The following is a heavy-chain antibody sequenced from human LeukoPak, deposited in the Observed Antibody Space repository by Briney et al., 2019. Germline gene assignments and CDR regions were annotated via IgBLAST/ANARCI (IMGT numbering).Heavy chain of an antibody. V-gene: IGHV3-23*01. CDR3: AKNTYYYDSSGYYPTWYFDY. Sequence: GGSLRLSCAASGFTFSSYAMSWVRQAPGKGLEWVSAISGSGGSTYYADSVKGRFTISGDNSKNTLYLQMNSLRAEDTAVYYCAKNTYYYDSSGYYPTWYFDYWGQGTPVTVSP. J-gene: IGHJ4*02. D-gene: IGHD3-22*01. CDR1: GFTFSSYA. CDR2: ISGSGGST.